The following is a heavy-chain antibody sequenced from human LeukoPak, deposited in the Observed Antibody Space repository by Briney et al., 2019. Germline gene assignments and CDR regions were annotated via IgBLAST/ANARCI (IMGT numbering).Heavy chain of an antibody. CDR1: GFTLSNYG. J-gene: IGHJ4*02. CDR3: AKERYSSSSLFAVTPFDY. CDR2: IRYDGSNK. Sequence: QSGGSLRLSCAASGFTLSNYGIHWVRQAPGKGLEWVAFIRYDGSNKYYADSVKGRFTISRDNSKNTLYLQMNSLRVEDTAVYYCAKERYSSSSLFAVTPFDYWGQGTRITVSS. V-gene: IGHV3-30*02. D-gene: IGHD6-13*01.